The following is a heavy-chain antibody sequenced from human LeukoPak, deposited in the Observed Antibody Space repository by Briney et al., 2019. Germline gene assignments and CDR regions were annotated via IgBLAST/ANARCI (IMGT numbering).Heavy chain of an antibody. V-gene: IGHV4-34*01. D-gene: IGHD3-22*01. CDR2: INHSGST. CDR3: ARVRAYYDSSGYLTVYYFDY. J-gene: IGHJ4*02. CDR1: GWTVSGYY. Sequence: PSGTLSLTCAVSGWTVSGYYWSWIRQPPGKGLEWIGEINHSGSTNYNPSLKSRVTISVDKSKNPFYLKLSSVTAADTAVYYCARVRAYYDSSGYLTVYYFDYWGQGTLVTVSS.